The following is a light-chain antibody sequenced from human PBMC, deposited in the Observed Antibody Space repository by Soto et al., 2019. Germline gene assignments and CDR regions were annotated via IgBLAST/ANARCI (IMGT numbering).Light chain of an antibody. J-gene: IGLJ2*01. Sequence: QSALTQPPSASGSPGQSVTISCTGTSSDVGGYNYVSWYQQHPGKAPKLMISEVSKRPSGVPDRFSGSKSGNTTSLTVSGLQADDEADYYCSSYAGSNNVLFGGGNTVNVL. CDR3: SSYAGSNNVL. CDR2: EVS. CDR1: SSDVGGYNY. V-gene: IGLV2-8*01.